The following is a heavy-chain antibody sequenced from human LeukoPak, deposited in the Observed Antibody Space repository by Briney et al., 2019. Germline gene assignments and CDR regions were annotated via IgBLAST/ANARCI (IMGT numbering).Heavy chain of an antibody. Sequence: GGSLRLSCAASGFTFKNYGMHWVRPVPGKGLEWLGVVTYDGSKAFYADSVKGRLTISRDNSKNTLYLQMNTLRVEDRAVYFCAKDQRTMTRRMDVWGQGTAVIVSS. V-gene: IGHV3-30*18. D-gene: IGHD2-2*01. CDR2: VTYDGSKA. J-gene: IGHJ6*02. CDR1: GFTFKNYG. CDR3: AKDQRTMTRRMDV.